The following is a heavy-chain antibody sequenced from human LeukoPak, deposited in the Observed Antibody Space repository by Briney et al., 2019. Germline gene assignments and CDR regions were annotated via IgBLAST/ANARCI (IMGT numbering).Heavy chain of an antibody. D-gene: IGHD2-2*01. CDR3: AKDDRKYQLLFLSAGY. CDR2: ISYDGSNK. CDR1: GFTFSSYG. J-gene: IGHJ4*02. V-gene: IGHV3-30*18. Sequence: PGRSLRLSCAASGFTFSSYGMHWVHQAPGKGLEWVAVISYDGSNKYYADSVKGRFTISRDNSKNTLYLQMNSLRAEDTAVYYCAKDDRKYQLLFLSAGYWGQGTLVTVSS.